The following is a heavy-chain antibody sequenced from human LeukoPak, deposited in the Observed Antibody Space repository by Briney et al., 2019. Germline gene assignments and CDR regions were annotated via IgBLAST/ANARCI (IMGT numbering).Heavy chain of an antibody. J-gene: IGHJ4*02. Sequence: GGSLRLSCAASGFTFSNYGMHWVRQAPGKGLEWVAVISYDGSNKDYADSVKGRFTISRDNSKNTLYLQMNSLRVEDTAVYYCAKDRDAINTYFDYWGQGTLVTVSS. CDR2: ISYDGSNK. V-gene: IGHV3-30*18. CDR3: AKDRDAINTYFDY. CDR1: GFTFSNYG. D-gene: IGHD5-12*01.